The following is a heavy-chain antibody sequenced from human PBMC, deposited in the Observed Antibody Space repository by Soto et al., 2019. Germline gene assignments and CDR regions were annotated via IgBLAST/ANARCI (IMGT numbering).Heavy chain of an antibody. J-gene: IGHJ6*02. Sequence: GGSLRLSCAASGFTFSSYSMNWVRQAPGKGLEWVSSISSSSSYIYYADSVKGRFTISRDNAKNSLYLQMNSLRAEDTAVYYCAGGIGGDYYYYYGMDVWGQGTTVTVSS. D-gene: IGHD1-26*01. V-gene: IGHV3-21*01. CDR3: AGGIGGDYYYYYGMDV. CDR1: GFTFSSYS. CDR2: ISSSSSYI.